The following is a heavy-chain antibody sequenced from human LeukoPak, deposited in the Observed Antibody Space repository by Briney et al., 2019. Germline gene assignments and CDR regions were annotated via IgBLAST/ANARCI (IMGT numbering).Heavy chain of an antibody. CDR3: AREINYCSSTSCYRRGSAFDI. CDR2: IYTSGST. Sequence: PSETLSLTCTVSGGSISSYYWSWIRQPAGKGLEWIGRIYTSGSTNYNPSLKSRVTMSVDTSKNQFSLKLSSVTAADTAVYYCAREINYCSSTSCYRRGSAFDIWGQGTMVTVSS. V-gene: IGHV4-4*07. CDR1: GGSISSYY. J-gene: IGHJ3*02. D-gene: IGHD2-2*01.